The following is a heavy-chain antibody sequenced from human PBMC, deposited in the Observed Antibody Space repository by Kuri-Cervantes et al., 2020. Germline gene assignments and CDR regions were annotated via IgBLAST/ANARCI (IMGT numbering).Heavy chain of an antibody. CDR1: GFAFSNYW. J-gene: IGHJ6*02. Sequence: GGSLRLSCAASGFAFSNYWMCWIRQVPAKGLEWVASIRQDGGDKYYVDSVKGRFTISRDNANYSLYLQMSSLRAEDTAVYYCARDMTHPMATIIAYYYYGLDVWGQGTTVTVSS. CDR2: IRQDGGDK. CDR3: ARDMTHPMATIIAYYYYGLDV. V-gene: IGHV3-7*01. D-gene: IGHD5-24*01.